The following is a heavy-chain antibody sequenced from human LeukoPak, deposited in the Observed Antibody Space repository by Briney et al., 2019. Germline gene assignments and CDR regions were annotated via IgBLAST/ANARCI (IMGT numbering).Heavy chain of an antibody. CDR1: GFTFSDYY. J-gene: IGHJ6*02. V-gene: IGHV3-11*01. D-gene: IGHD1-7*01. CDR2: ISSSGSTI. Sequence: GGSLRLSCAASGFTFSDYYMSWIRQAPGKGLEWVSYISSSGSTIYYADSVKGRFTISRDNAKNPLYLQMNSLRAEDTAVYYCARARRTGTRVPDNRPDYYGMDVWGQGTTVTVSS. CDR3: ARARRTGTRVPDNRPDYYGMDV.